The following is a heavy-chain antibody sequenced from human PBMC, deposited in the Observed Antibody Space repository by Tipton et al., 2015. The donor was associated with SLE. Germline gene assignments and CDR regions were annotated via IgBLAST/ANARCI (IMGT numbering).Heavy chain of an antibody. CDR1: GSTFGSYE. J-gene: IGHJ6*02. D-gene: IGHD2-15*01. CDR3: ARGVVVVAATPNYYYYGMDV. V-gene: IGHV3-48*03. Sequence: SLRLSCAASGSTFGSYEMNWVRQAPGKGLEWVSYISSSGSTIYYADSVKGRFTISRDNAKNSLYLQMNSLRAEDTAVYYCARGVVVVAATPNYYYYGMDVWGQGTTVTVSS. CDR2: ISSSGSTI.